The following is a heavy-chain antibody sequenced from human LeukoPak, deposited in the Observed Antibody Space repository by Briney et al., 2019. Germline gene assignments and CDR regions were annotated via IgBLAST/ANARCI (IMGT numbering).Heavy chain of an antibody. CDR3: ARSGAPIDY. V-gene: IGHV3-7*01. CDR1: GFTFSSYW. D-gene: IGHD3-10*01. CDR2: IKQDGSEK. J-gene: IGHJ4*02. Sequence: GGSLRLSCGASGFTFSSYWMSWVRQAPGKGLEWVANIKQDGSEKNYVDSVKGRFTISRDNAKNSLYLQMNSLRAEDTAVYYCARSGAPIDYWGQGTPVTVSS.